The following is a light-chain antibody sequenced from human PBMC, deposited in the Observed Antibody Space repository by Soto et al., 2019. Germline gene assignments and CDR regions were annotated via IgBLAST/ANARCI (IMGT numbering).Light chain of an antibody. J-gene: IGKJ2*01. V-gene: IGKV3-20*01. CDR3: QQYGSSPYT. CDR2: GAP. CDR1: QSVSSSY. Sequence: EIVLTQSPGTLSLSPGERATLSCRASQSVSSSYFAWYHQKPGQAPRLLIRGAPIRATGIPDRFSGSGSGTDFTLTISSREPEDFAVYYFQQYGSSPYTFGQGTKLEIK.